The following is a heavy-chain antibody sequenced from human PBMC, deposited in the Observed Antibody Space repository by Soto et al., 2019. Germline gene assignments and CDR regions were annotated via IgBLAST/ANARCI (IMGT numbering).Heavy chain of an antibody. CDR3: ARVVVASSSPYFHEETG. CDR2: IRAYNGYT. D-gene: IGHD6-13*01. Sequence: QVLLVQSGAEVKKPGASVKVSCKASGYTFTSYGISWVRQAPGQGLEWMGWIRAYNGYTNYAQKLQGRVTMTTDTATSTAYMELRSLRSDDTAVYYCARVVVASSSPYFHEETGWGQGTLVTVSS. CDR1: GYTFTSYG. V-gene: IGHV1-18*01. J-gene: IGHJ4*02.